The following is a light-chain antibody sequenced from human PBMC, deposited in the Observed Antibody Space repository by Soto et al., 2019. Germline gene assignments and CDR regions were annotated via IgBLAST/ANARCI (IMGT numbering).Light chain of an antibody. CDR1: QGISGSY. CDR2: GAS. V-gene: IGKV3-20*01. Sequence: EIVLTQSPGTLSLSPGERATLSCRASQGISGSYLAWYQQKPGQAPRLLIYGASNRATGIPDRFSGSGSGAEFTLTISRLEPEDFEMYFCQQYGGSPMAFGQGTKVDIK. J-gene: IGKJ1*01. CDR3: QQYGGSPMA.